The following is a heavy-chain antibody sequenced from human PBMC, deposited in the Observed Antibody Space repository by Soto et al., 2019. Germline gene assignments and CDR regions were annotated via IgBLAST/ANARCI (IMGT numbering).Heavy chain of an antibody. CDR1: VGCFSCYF. CDR3: ARGFIFSWCKNHRYQHSFPGRLSSDL. V-gene: IGHV4-34*01. J-gene: IGHJ2*01. CDR2: INHSGST. D-gene: IGHD6-13*01. Sequence: PAESLSITCAAYVGCFSCYFWSWIRQPPGKGLEWIGEINHSGSTNYNPSLKSRVTISVDTSKNHFSLKLSSVTAADTAVYYFARGFIFSWCKNHRYQHSFPGRLSSDL.